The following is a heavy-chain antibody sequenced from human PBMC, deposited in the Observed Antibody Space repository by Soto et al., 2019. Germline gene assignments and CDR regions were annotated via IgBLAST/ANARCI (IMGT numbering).Heavy chain of an antibody. J-gene: IGHJ4*02. D-gene: IGHD3-22*01. V-gene: IGHV1-2*04. CDR2: INPNSGGT. Sequence: ASVKVSCKASGYTFTGYYMHWVRQAPGQGLEWMGWINPNSGGTNYAQKFQGWVTMTRDTSISTAYMELSRRRSDDTAVYYCARDSGGAAYYYDSSRLGRRECFDYWGQGTLVTVSS. CDR3: ARDSGGAAYYYDSSRLGRRECFDY. CDR1: GYTFTGYY.